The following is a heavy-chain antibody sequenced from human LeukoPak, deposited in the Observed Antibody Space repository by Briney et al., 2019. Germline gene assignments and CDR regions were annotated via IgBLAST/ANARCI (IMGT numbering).Heavy chain of an antibody. V-gene: IGHV3-53*01. J-gene: IGHJ4*02. CDR1: GFSVSDNY. D-gene: IGHD1-26*01. CDR2: IYADGGG. CDR3: TKGLVGALAFEY. Sequence: GGSLRLSCAASGFSVSDNYMNWVRQAPGKGLEWVSVIYADGGGHYADSVKGRFTISRDNSDNTLSLQMNSLRVEDTAVYYCTKGLVGALAFEYWGQGTLVTVS.